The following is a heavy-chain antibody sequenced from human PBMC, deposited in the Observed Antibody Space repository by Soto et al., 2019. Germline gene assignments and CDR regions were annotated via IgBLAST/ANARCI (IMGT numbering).Heavy chain of an antibody. CDR3: ARHVETGYSSGWYSAQRPTYGMDV. CDR2: IYDSGST. CDR1: GGSISSSSYY. J-gene: IGHJ6*02. D-gene: IGHD6-19*01. Sequence: SETLSLTCTVSGGSISSSSYYWGWIRQPPGKGLEWIGSIYDSGSTYSNPSLKSRVTISVDTSKNQFSLTLSSVTAADTAVYYWARHVETGYSSGWYSAQRPTYGMDVWGQGTTVTVSS. V-gene: IGHV4-39*01.